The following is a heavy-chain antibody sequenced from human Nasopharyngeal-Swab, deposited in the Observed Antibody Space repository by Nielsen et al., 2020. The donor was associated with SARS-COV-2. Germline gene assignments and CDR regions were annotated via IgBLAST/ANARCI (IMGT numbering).Heavy chain of an antibody. CDR2: ISGSGGST. V-gene: IGHV3-23*01. CDR3: AKDSLNILTGSGWFDP. Sequence: WIRQPPGKGLEWVSAISGSGGSTYSADFVKGRFTISRDNSKNTLYLQMNGLRAEDTAVYYCAKDSLNILTGSGWFDPWGQGTQVTVSS. J-gene: IGHJ5*02. D-gene: IGHD3-9*01.